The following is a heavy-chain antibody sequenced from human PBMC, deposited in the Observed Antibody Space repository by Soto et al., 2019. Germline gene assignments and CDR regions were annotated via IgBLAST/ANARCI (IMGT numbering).Heavy chain of an antibody. D-gene: IGHD2-2*01. CDR3: ARDRQDIVVVPAAYYYGMDV. CDR2: ISSSSSTI. Sequence: GSLRLSCAASGFTFSSYSMNWVRQAPGKGLEWVSYISSSSSTIYYADSVKGRFTIPRDNAKNSLYLQMNSLRDEDTAVYYCARDRQDIVVVPAAYYYGMDVWGQGTTVTVSS. V-gene: IGHV3-48*02. J-gene: IGHJ6*02. CDR1: GFTFSSYS.